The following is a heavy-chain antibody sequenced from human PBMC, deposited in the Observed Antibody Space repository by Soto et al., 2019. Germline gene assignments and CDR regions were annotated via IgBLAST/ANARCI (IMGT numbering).Heavy chain of an antibody. CDR2: ISHDGINK. D-gene: IGHD6-19*01. J-gene: IGHJ5*02. CDR1: GFSFSSYA. CDR3: ARDMYSSDYFVKWFEP. V-gene: IGHV3-30-3*01. Sequence: QVRLVESGGGVVQPGRSLRLSCTASGFSFSSYAMYWFRQPPGKGLEWVAVISHDGINKHYADSVKGRVTVSRDHSNHSLDLQLNSLRGEDTAMYYCARDMYSSDYFVKWFEPWGQGTLVTVSS.